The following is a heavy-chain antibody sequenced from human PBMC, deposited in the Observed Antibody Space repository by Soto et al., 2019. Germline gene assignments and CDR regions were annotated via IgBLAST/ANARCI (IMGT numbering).Heavy chain of an antibody. J-gene: IGHJ6*02. V-gene: IGHV1-18*04. CDR2: ISAYNGNT. Sequence: ASVKVSCKASGYTFTSYGISWVRQAPGQGLEWMGWISAYNGNTNYAQKLQGRVTMTTDTSTSTAYMELRSLRSDDTAVYYCARDYRRSGSPYYYGMDVWGQGTTVTVSS. CDR3: ARDYRRSGSPYYYGMDV. D-gene: IGHD3-10*01. CDR1: GYTFTSYG.